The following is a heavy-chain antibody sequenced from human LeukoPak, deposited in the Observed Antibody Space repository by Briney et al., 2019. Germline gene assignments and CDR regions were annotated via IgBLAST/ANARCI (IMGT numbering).Heavy chain of an antibody. Sequence: GGSLRLSCAASGFTFSSYAMSWVPQAPGKGLEWVSCISGSGGSTYYADSVKGRFTISRDNSKNTLYLQMNSLRAEDTAVYYCAKTHLYDFWSGLFDYWGQGTLVTVSS. D-gene: IGHD3-3*01. J-gene: IGHJ4*02. CDR2: ISGSGGST. CDR3: AKTHLYDFWSGLFDY. V-gene: IGHV3-23*01. CDR1: GFTFSSYA.